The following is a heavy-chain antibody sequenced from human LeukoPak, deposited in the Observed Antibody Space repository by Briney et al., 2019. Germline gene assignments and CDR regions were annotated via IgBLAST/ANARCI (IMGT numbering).Heavy chain of an antibody. CDR3: ARDYDSGRHIDAFGI. J-gene: IGHJ3*02. D-gene: IGHD3-10*01. V-gene: IGHV3-11*01. CDR2: ISRSGSTK. Sequence: GGSLRLSCAASGFTFSDYNMRWIRQAPGKGLEWVSSISRSGSTKYYADSVKGRFTISRDNAKNSLFLQMNSLKTEDTAVYYCARDYDSGRHIDAFGIWGQGTMVTVSS. CDR1: GFTFSDYN.